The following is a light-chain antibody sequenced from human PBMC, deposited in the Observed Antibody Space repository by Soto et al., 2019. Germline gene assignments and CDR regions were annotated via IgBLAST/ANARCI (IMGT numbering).Light chain of an antibody. Sequence: EIVLTQSPGTLSLSPGERATLSCRASQSVSSSYLAWYQQKPGQAPRLLIYGASSRATGIPDRFSGSGSGTDFTRTISRLEAEDFAVYYCQQYGSSPLVTFGQGTRLEIK. V-gene: IGKV3-20*01. J-gene: IGKJ5*01. CDR3: QQYGSSPLVT. CDR1: QSVSSSY. CDR2: GAS.